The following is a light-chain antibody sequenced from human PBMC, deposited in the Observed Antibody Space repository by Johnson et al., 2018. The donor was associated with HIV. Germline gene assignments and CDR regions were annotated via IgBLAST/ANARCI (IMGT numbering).Light chain of an antibody. J-gene: IGLJ1*01. Sequence: QSVLTQPPSVSAAPGQKVTISCSGSTSNIGNNYVSWYQQLPGKAPKLLIYDNNKRPSGIPDRFSRSKSGTSATLGITGLQTGDEADDYCGTWDSSLRSGFFGTGTKVTVL. V-gene: IGLV1-51*01. CDR3: GTWDSSLRSGF. CDR2: DNN. CDR1: TSNIGNNY.